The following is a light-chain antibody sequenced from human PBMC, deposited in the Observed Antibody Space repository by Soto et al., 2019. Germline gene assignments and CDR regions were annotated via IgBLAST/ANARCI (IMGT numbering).Light chain of an antibody. V-gene: IGKV3-20*01. CDR2: VAS. CDR1: QSVSRSY. J-gene: IGKJ3*01. CDR3: QQYGSSRFA. Sequence: EIVLTQSPGTLSLSPGERATLSCRASQSVSRSYLAWYQQKPGQAPRLLIYVASSRATGIPDRFSGSGSGTDFTRTISRLEPEDFAVYYCQQYGSSRFAFGPGTKVDIK.